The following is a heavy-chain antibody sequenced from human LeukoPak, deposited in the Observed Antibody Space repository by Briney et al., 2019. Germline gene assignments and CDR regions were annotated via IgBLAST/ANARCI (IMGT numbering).Heavy chain of an antibody. CDR3: ARESGDIVVVPAAHFDY. J-gene: IGHJ4*02. CDR2: ISSSGSTI. CDR1: GFTFSDYY. Sequence: GGSLRLSCAASGFTFSDYYMSWIRQAPGKGLEWVSYISSSGSTIYYADSVKGRFTISRDNAKNSLYLQMNSLRAEDTAVYYCARESGDIVVVPAAHFDYWGQGTLVTVSS. V-gene: IGHV3-11*04. D-gene: IGHD2-2*01.